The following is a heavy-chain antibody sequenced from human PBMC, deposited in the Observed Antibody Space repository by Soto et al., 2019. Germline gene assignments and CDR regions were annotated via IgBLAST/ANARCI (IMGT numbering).Heavy chain of an antibody. CDR3: ARGPNYGDYGTDLRY. CDR1: GGSFSGYY. Sequence: PSETLSLTCAVYGGSFSGYYWSWIRQPPGKGLEWIGEINHSGSTNYNPSLKSRVTISVDTSKNQFSLKLSSVTAADTAVYYCARGPNYGDYGTDLRYWGQGTLVTVSS. J-gene: IGHJ4*02. D-gene: IGHD4-17*01. V-gene: IGHV4-34*01. CDR2: INHSGST.